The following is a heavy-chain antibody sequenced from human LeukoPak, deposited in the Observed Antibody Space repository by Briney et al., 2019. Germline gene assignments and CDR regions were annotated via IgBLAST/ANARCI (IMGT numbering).Heavy chain of an antibody. J-gene: IGHJ5*02. CDR2: INHSGST. D-gene: IGHD6-13*01. CDR3: ARDIGSSSSWYFDP. V-gene: IGHV4-34*01. Sequence: SETLSLTCAVYGGSFSGYYWSWIRQPPGKGLEWIGEINHSGSTNYNPSLKSRVTISVDTSKNQFSLKLSSVTAADTAVYYCARDIGSSSSWYFDPWGQGTLVTVSS. CDR1: GGSFSGYY.